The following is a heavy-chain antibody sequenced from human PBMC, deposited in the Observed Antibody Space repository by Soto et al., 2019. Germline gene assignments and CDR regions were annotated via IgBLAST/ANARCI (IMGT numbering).Heavy chain of an antibody. J-gene: IGHJ3*02. CDR1: GGSISSYY. D-gene: IGHD3-16*02. Sequence: SETLSLTCTVSGGSISSYYWSWIRQPPGKGLERIGYIYYSGSTNYNPSLKSRVTISVDTSKNQFSLKLSSVTAADTAVYYCAREGHYVWGSYRYFAFDIWGQGTMVTVSS. CDR2: IYYSGST. CDR3: AREGHYVWGSYRYFAFDI. V-gene: IGHV4-59*01.